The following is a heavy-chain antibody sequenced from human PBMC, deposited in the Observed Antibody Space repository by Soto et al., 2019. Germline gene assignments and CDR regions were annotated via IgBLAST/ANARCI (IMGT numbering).Heavy chain of an antibody. CDR1: GGSISSSS. CDR2: IYNNGRT. J-gene: IGHJ4*02. Sequence: SETLSLTCTVSGGSISSSSWSWIRQPPGRGLEWIGYIYNNGRTDYNPSLKSRVTISVDTSKNHFSLKPSSVTPADTAVYYCARARFCTSTSCYHYFDFWGQGTLVTVSS. D-gene: IGHD2-2*01. CDR3: ARARFCTSTSCYHYFDF. V-gene: IGHV4-59*01.